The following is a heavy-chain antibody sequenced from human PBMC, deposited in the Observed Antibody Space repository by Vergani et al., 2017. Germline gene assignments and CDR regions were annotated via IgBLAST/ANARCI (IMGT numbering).Heavy chain of an antibody. CDR3: ARRGKGGSGFDY. Sequence: QEQLQESGPGLVKPSETLSLTCTVSGGSISSYFWSWIRQPPGKGLEWIGYMYYSGSTNYNPSLKSRVTISVDTSKKQVSLKLSSVTAADTAVYYCARRGKGGSGFDYWGQGTLVTVSS. CDR1: GGSISSYF. V-gene: IGHV4-59*08. J-gene: IGHJ4*02. CDR2: MYYSGST. D-gene: IGHD3-16*01.